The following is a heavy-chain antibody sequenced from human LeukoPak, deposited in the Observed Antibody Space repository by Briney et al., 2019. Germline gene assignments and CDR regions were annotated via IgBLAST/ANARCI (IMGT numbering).Heavy chain of an antibody. CDR2: IYTSGST. V-gene: IGHV4-61*02. J-gene: IGHJ5*02. CDR1: GGSISSSTYY. CDR3: ARTSSSWYNWFDP. D-gene: IGHD6-13*01. Sequence: PSQTLSLTCTVSGGSISSSTYYWSWIRQPAGQGLEWIGRIYTSGSTNYNPSLKSRVTMSVDTSKNQFSLKLSSVTAADTAVYYCARTSSSWYNWFDPWGQGTLVTVSS.